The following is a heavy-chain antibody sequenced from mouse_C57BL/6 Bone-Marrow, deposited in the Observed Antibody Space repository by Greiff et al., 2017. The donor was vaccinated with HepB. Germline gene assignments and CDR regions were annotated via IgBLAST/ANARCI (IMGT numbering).Heavy chain of an antibody. CDR1: GYTFTSYW. Sequence: QVQLQQPGAELVMPGASVKLSCKASGYTFTSYWMHWVKQSPGQGLEWIGEIDPSDSYTNYNQKFKGKSTLTVDKSSSTAYMQLSSLTSEDSAVYYCARNDGSYWYFDVWGTGTTVTVSS. CDR3: ARNDGSYWYFDV. J-gene: IGHJ1*03. D-gene: IGHD2-3*01. V-gene: IGHV1-69*01. CDR2: IDPSDSYT.